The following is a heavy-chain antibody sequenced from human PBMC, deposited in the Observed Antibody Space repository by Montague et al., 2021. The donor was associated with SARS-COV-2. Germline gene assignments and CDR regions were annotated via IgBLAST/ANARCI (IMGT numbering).Heavy chain of an antibody. Sequence: PALVKPTQTLTLTCTFSGFSLSTSGMCVSWIRQPPGKALEWLARIDWDDDEYYSTSLKTRLTISKDTSKNQVVLTMTNMDPVDTATYYCARVSSSWSQDYYYYMDFWSQGTLVTVSS. CDR1: GFSLSTSGMC. CDR2: IDWDDDE. CDR3: ARVSSSWSQDYYYYMDF. V-gene: IGHV2-70*11. J-gene: IGHJ4*02. D-gene: IGHD6-13*01.